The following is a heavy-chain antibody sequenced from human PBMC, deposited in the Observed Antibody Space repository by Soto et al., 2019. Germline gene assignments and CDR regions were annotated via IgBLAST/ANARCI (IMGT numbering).Heavy chain of an antibody. J-gene: IGHJ3*02. CDR3: ARGRVLRYFDWLFALDAFDI. CDR1: GGTFSSYA. CDR2: IIPIFGTA. Sequence: SVKVSCKASGGTFSSYAISWVRQAPGQGLEWMGGIIPIFGTANYAQKFQGRVTITADESTSTAYMELSSLRSEDTAVYYCARGRVLRYFDWLFALDAFDIWGQGTMVTVSS. V-gene: IGHV1-69*13. D-gene: IGHD3-9*01.